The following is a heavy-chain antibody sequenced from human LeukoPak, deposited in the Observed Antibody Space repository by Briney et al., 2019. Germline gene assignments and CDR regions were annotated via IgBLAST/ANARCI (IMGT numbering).Heavy chain of an antibody. CDR2: ISYDGSNK. Sequence: GGSLRLSCAASGFTFSSYGMHWVRQAPGKGLEWVAVISYDGSNKYYADSVKGRFTISRDNSKNTLYPQMNSLRAEDTAVYYCAKSYSRGTTVVTSDYWGQGTLVTVSS. D-gene: IGHD4-23*01. CDR3: AKSYSRGTTVVTSDY. CDR1: GFTFSSYG. V-gene: IGHV3-30*18. J-gene: IGHJ4*02.